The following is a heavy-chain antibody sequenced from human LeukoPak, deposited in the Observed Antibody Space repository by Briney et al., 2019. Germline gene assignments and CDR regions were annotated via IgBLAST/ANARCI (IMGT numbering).Heavy chain of an antibody. CDR2: IYSGGST. D-gene: IGHD2-15*01. CDR3: ARQYCSGGSCYFDY. Sequence: GSLRLSCAASGFTVSSNYMSWVRQAPGKGLEWVSVIYSGGSTYYADSVKGRFTFSRDNSKNTLYLQMNSLRAEDTAVYYCARQYCSGGSCYFDYWGQGTLVTVSS. CDR1: GFTVSSNY. J-gene: IGHJ4*02. V-gene: IGHV3-66*04.